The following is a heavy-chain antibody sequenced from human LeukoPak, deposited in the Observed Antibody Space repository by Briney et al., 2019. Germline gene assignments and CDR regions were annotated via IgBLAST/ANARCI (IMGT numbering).Heavy chain of an antibody. J-gene: IGHJ3*02. CDR2: IYPGDSDT. V-gene: IGHV5-51*01. CDR3: ARHVGGDNPGGDGFDI. D-gene: IGHD4-23*01. Sequence: GESLKISCKGSGYSFTSYWIGWVRLMPGKGLEWMGIIYPGDSDTRYSPSFQGQVTISADKSISTAYLQWSSLKASDTAMYYCARHVGGDNPGGDGFDIWGQGTMVTVSS. CDR1: GYSFTSYW.